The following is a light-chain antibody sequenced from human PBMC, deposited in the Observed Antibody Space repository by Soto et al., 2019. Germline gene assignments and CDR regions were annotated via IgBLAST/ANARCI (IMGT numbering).Light chain of an antibody. CDR2: DAS. Sequence: EIVLTQSPGTLSLSPGERATLSCRASQCVRNSLLAWYQQKPGQPPRLLIYDASTRATATPERFSGSGSGTDFTLTISSLEPEDFALYYCQQRSNWPITFGQGTRLEIK. CDR3: QQRSNWPIT. J-gene: IGKJ5*01. V-gene: IGKV3D-20*02. CDR1: QCVRNSL.